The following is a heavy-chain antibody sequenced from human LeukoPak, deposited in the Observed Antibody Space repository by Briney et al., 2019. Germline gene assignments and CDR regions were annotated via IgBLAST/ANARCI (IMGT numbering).Heavy chain of an antibody. CDR2: INHSGST. J-gene: IGHJ4*02. CDR1: GGSFSGYY. Sequence: PSETLSLTCAVYGGSFSGYYWSWLRQPPGKGLEWIGEINHSGSTNYNPSLKSRVTISVDTSKNQFSLKLSSVTAADTAVYYCARGRLAITMIVVARGDYFDYWGQGTLVTVSS. CDR3: ARGRLAITMIVVARGDYFDY. V-gene: IGHV4-34*01. D-gene: IGHD3-22*01.